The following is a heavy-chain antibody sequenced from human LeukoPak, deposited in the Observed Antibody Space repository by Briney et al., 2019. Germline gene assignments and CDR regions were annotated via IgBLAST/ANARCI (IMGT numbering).Heavy chain of an antibody. J-gene: IGHJ4*02. CDR1: EYSFTTYW. Sequence: GESLKISCKGSEYSFTTYWIGWVRQMPGKGLEWMGIIYPGDSDTRYSPSFQGQVTISADKSINTAYLQWSSLKASDTAMYYCARQHGSGSYYSRAIDYWGQGTLVTVSS. V-gene: IGHV5-51*01. CDR3: ARQHGSGSYYSRAIDY. D-gene: IGHD3-10*01. CDR2: IYPGDSDT.